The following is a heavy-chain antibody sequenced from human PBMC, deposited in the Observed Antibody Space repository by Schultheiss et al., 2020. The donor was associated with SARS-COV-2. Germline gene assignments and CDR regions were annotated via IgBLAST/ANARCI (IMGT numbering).Heavy chain of an antibody. CDR1: GFTFSSYS. CDR2: ISYDGSNK. D-gene: IGHD6-6*01. J-gene: IGHJ4*02. CDR3: ARESSSLNDY. V-gene: IGHV3-30*03. Sequence: GGSLRLSCAASGFTFSSYSMNWVRQAPGKGLEWVAVISYDGSNKYYADSVKGRFTISRDNAKNSLYLQMNSLRAEDTAVYYCARESSSLNDYWGQGTLVTVSS.